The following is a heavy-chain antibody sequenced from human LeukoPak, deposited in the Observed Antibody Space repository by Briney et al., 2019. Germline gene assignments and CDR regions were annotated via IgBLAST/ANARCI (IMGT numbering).Heavy chain of an antibody. Sequence: GSLRLSCAASGFTFDDYAMHWIRQPPGKGLEWIGYIYYSGSTNYNPSLKSRVTISVDTSKNQFSLKLSSVTAADTAVYYCARLLSFAAVDAFDIWGQGTMVTVSS. J-gene: IGHJ3*02. CDR1: GFTFDDYA. D-gene: IGHD2/OR15-2a*01. V-gene: IGHV4-59*08. CDR2: IYYSGST. CDR3: ARLLSFAAVDAFDI.